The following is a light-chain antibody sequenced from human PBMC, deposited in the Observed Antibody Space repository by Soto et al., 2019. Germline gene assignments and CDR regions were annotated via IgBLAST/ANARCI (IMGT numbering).Light chain of an antibody. Sequence: QSVLTQPPSASGSPGQSVTIPCTGTSSDVGGYDHVSWYQQHPGKAPKLMIYELTKRPAGVPDRFSGSKSGNTASLTVSVLQAEDEADYFCSSDAGNHNYVFGTGTKVTVL. CDR3: SSDAGNHNYV. CDR2: ELT. J-gene: IGLJ1*01. V-gene: IGLV2-8*01. CDR1: SSDVGGYDH.